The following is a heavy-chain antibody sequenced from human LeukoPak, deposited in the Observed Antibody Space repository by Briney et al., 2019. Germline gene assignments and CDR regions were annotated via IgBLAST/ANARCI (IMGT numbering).Heavy chain of an antibody. CDR3: ARSYCSTSSCYASDY. Sequence: KSGGSLRLSCVASGFTFSWFGMNWVRQAPGKGLEWVSSISSSSDYIYYADSLEGRFTISRDNARNSLYLHMDSLRAEDTAVYYCARSYCSTSSCYASDYWGQGTVVTVSS. CDR2: ISSSSDYI. V-gene: IGHV3-21*01. CDR1: GFTFSWFG. D-gene: IGHD2-2*01. J-gene: IGHJ4*02.